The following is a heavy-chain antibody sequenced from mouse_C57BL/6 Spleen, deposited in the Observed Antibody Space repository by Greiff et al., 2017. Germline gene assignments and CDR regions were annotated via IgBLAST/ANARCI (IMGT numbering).Heavy chain of an antibody. Sequence: VKLVESGAELVRPGTSVKVSCKASGYAFTNYLIEWVKQRPGQGLEWIGVINPGSSGTNYNEKFKGKATLTADKSSSTAYMQLSSLTSEDSAVXFCARSGGNYGNWYFDVWGTGTTVTVSS. CDR2: INPGSSGT. D-gene: IGHD2-1*01. J-gene: IGHJ1*03. V-gene: IGHV1-54*01. CDR1: GYAFTNYL. CDR3: ARSGGNYGNWYFDV.